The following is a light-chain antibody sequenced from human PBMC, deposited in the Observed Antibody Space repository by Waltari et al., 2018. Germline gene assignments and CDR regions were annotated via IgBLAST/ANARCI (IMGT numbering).Light chain of an antibody. V-gene: IGLV2-23*01. Sequence: QSALTQPASVSGSPGQSITISCTGTSSDVGSYNLVSWYQQHPGKAPKLMIYEGSKRRAGVSNRFSGSKYGNTASLTIAGLQAEDEADYYCCSYAGSSTPVVFGGGTKLTVL. CDR1: SSDVGSYNL. J-gene: IGLJ2*01. CDR2: EGS. CDR3: CSYAGSSTPVV.